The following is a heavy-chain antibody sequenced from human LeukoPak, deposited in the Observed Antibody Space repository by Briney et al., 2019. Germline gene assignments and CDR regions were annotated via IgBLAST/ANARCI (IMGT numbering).Heavy chain of an antibody. J-gene: IGHJ5*02. V-gene: IGHV3-74*01. CDR2: IKSDGSST. CDR1: GFTFSSYW. Sequence: GGSLRLSCAASGFTFSSYWMHWVRQAPGKGLVWVSRIKSDGSSTRYADSVKGRFTISRDNAKNTLYLQMNSLRAEDTAVYYCARGRAYYGFWSGYYNWFDPWGQGTLVTVSS. D-gene: IGHD3-3*01. CDR3: ARGRAYYGFWSGYYNWFDP.